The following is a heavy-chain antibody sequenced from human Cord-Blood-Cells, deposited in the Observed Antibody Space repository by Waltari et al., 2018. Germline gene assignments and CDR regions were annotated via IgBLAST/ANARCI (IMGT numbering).Heavy chain of an antibody. D-gene: IGHD3-10*01. CDR1: GFTFSSNW. Sequence: EVKLVESGGGLVQPGGALRLSCAASGFTFSSNWMQWVRQDPGKGLVWDSRIKCDCERTRYAASRKGRFAIYRDNAKNTLYLQVSHLRAEDTAVYYCASDSTYYYDYYCGMDVWGQWTTVSVSS. CDR2: IKCDCERT. V-gene: IGHV3-74*01. J-gene: IGHJ6*02. CDR3: ASDSTYYYDYYCGMDV.